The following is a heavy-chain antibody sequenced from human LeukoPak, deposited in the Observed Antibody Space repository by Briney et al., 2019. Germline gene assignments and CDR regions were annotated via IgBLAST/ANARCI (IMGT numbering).Heavy chain of an antibody. J-gene: IGHJ4*02. CDR3: ARNRGYGSGSHTDS. CDR1: GYIFTDYY. V-gene: IGHV1-2*06. D-gene: IGHD3-10*01. CDR2: INPNSGGT. Sequence: ASVKVSCKASGYIFTDYYMHWVRQAPGQGLEWMGRINPNSGGTNYAQKFQGRVTITRDTSISTAYMELSRLRSDDTAVYYCARNRGYGSGSHTDSWGQGTLVTVSS.